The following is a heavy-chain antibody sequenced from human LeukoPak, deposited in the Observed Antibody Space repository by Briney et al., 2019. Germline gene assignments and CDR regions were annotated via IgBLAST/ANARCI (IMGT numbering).Heavy chain of an antibody. Sequence: GSLRLSCAASGFTFSSYWMNWVRQAPGKGLEWVANIKQDGSEKYYVDSVKGRFTISRDNAKNSLYLQMSSLRAEDTALYYCASRSSVAASGPGWGQGTLVTVSS. J-gene: IGHJ4*02. CDR3: ASRSSVAASGPG. V-gene: IGHV3-7*01. D-gene: IGHD2-15*01. CDR2: IKQDGSEK. CDR1: GFTFSSYW.